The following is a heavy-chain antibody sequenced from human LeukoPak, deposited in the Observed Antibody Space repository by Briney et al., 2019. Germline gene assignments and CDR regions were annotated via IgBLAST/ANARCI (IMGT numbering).Heavy chain of an antibody. Sequence: GGSLRLSCAASGFTFSRYWTSWVRQAPGKGLEWVANIKQDGSERYYVDSVKGRFTISRDNVKNSLYLQMNSLRAEDTAVYYCAREPTIFGVVIPPDYWGQGTLVTVSS. CDR3: AREPTIFGVVIPPDY. CDR2: IKQDGSER. J-gene: IGHJ4*02. V-gene: IGHV3-7*03. CDR1: GFTFSRYW. D-gene: IGHD3-3*01.